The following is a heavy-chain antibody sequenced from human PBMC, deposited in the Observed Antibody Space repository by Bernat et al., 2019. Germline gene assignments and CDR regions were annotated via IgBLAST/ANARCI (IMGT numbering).Heavy chain of an antibody. D-gene: IGHD6-13*01. J-gene: IGHJ4*02. CDR2: INAGNGNT. CDR1: GYTFTSYA. V-gene: IGHV1-3*01. Sequence: QVQLVQSGAEVKKPGASVKVSCKASGYTFTSYAMHWVRQAPRQRLEWMGWINAGNGNTKYSQKFQGRVTITRDTSASTAYMELSSLRSEDTAVYYCAKRAHSSSWYGSFDYWGQGTLVTVSS. CDR3: AKRAHSSSWYGSFDY.